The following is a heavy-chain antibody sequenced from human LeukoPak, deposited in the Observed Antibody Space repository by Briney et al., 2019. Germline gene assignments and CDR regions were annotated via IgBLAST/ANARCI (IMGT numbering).Heavy chain of an antibody. CDR3: ARGGTIFGVVIGPYYYYYYMDV. Sequence: ASVKVSCKASGYTFTGYYMHWVRQAPGQGLEWMGWINPNSGGTNYAQKFQGRVTMTRDTSISTAYMELSRLRSDDTAVYYCARGGTIFGVVIGPYYYYYYMDVWGKGTTATVSS. CDR1: GYTFTGYY. J-gene: IGHJ6*03. CDR2: INPNSGGT. D-gene: IGHD3-3*01. V-gene: IGHV1-2*02.